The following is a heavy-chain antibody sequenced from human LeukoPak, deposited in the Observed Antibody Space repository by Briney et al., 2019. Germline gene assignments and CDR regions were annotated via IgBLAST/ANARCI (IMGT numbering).Heavy chain of an antibody. CDR1: GYTFTSYY. CDR2: IHPSGGST. V-gene: IGHV1-46*01. CDR3: ARESWDYSNCALRWFDP. Sequence: GASVTVSCKASGYTFTSYYMHWVRQAPGQGLEWMGIIHPSGGSTSYAQKFQGRVTMTRDTSTSTVYMELSSLRSEDTAVYYCARESWDYSNCALRWFDPWGQGTLVTVSS. D-gene: IGHD4-11*01. J-gene: IGHJ5*02.